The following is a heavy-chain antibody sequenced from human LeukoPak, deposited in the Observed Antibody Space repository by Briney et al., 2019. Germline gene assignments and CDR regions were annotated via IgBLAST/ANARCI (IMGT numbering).Heavy chain of an antibody. V-gene: IGHV1-18*01. J-gene: IGHJ4*02. CDR2: ISAYNGNT. D-gene: IGHD3-9*01. CDR1: GYTFTSYG. Sequence: GASVKVSCKASGYTFTSYGISWVRQAPGEGFEWMGWISAYNGNTNYAQKLQGRVTMTTDTSTSTAYMELRSLRSDDTAVYYCARTQTYYNILTGPSFDYWGQGTLVTVSS. CDR3: ARTQTYYNILTGPSFDY.